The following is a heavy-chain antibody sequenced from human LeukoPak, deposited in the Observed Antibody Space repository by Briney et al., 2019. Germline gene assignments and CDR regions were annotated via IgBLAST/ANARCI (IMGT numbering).Heavy chain of an antibody. V-gene: IGHV3-23*01. CDR2: ISGSGGST. CDR3: AEDFRSSARQKNYDILTLFDY. D-gene: IGHD3-9*01. Sequence: GGSLRLSCAASGFTFSSYAMSWVRQAPGKGLEWVSAISGSGGSTYYADSVKGRFTISRDNSKNTLYLQMNSLRAEDTAVYYCAEDFRSSARQKNYDILTLFDYWGQGTLVTVSS. J-gene: IGHJ4*02. CDR1: GFTFSSYA.